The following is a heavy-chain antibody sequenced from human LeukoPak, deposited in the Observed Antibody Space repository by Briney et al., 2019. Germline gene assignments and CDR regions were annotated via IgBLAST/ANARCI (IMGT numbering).Heavy chain of an antibody. V-gene: IGHV3-30*02. D-gene: IGHD3-3*01. J-gene: IGHJ4*02. CDR2: IPFDGDTK. CDR1: GFTFSSFG. CDR3: AKALYDSWSGNYFDS. Sequence: GESLRLSCVASGFTFSSFGMHWARQAPGKGLEWVAFIPFDGDTKYHADSVKGRFTISRDNSKNTVSLQMNSLRAEDTAVYYCAKALYDSWSGNYFDSWGQGTLVTVSS.